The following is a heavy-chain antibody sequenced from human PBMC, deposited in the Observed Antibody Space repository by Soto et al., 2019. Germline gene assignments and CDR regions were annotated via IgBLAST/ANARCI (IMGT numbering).Heavy chain of an antibody. CDR2: IKQDGSEK. D-gene: IGHD3-3*01. V-gene: IGHV3-7*05. CDR1: GFTFSSYW. J-gene: IGHJ4*02. CDR3: ARDKEDFWSGYYTPHFDY. Sequence: LRLSCAASGFTFSSYWMSWVRQAPGKGLEWVANIKQDGSEKYYVDSVKGRFTISRDNAKNSLYLQMNSLRAEDTAVYYCARDKEDFWSGYYTPHFDYWGQGTLVTVSS.